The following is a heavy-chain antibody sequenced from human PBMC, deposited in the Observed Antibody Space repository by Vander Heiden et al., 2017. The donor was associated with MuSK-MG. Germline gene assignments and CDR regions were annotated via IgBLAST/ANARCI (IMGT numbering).Heavy chain of an antibody. J-gene: IGHJ4*02. D-gene: IGHD6-13*01. V-gene: IGHV3-23*01. Sequence: EVQVLESRRGLVQPGGSLLLSCAASGFTFNGYAMNCVLLPPGKGLEWGSAVSGNGGSSYYADSVKGRFTSSRDNSKNTLYLQMNSLRAEDTAIYYGARVGGSSSGYEVDYWGQGPLGTVSS. CDR1: GFTFNGYA. CDR2: VSGNGGSS. CDR3: ARVGGSSSGYEVDY.